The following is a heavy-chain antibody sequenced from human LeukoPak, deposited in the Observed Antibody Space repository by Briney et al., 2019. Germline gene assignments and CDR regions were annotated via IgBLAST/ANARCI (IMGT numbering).Heavy chain of an antibody. D-gene: IGHD1-14*01. Sequence: GSLRLSCAASGFTFSSYWMHWVRQAPGKGLEWIGEINHSGSTNYNPSLKSRVTISVDTSKNQFSLKLSSVTAADTAVYYCARDLLNHIPPYYYMDVWGKGTTVTVSS. J-gene: IGHJ6*03. V-gene: IGHV4-34*01. CDR3: ARDLLNHIPPYYYMDV. CDR1: GFTFSSYW. CDR2: INHSGST.